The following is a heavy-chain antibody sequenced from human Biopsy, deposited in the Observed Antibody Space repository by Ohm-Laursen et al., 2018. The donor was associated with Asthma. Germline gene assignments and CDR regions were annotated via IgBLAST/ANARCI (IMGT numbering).Heavy chain of an antibody. D-gene: IGHD4-17*01. V-gene: IGHV4-61*01. CDR2: TYYSGST. J-gene: IGHJ5*02. CDR3: ARTTYGDDGFDP. Sequence: SDTLSLTCTVSGGSVSSGSYYWSWIRQPPGKGLEWIGYTYYSGSTYYNPSLKSRVSISLDTSKNQFSLSLTSVTAADTAVYYCARTTYGDDGFDPWGQGTLVTVSS. CDR1: GGSVSSGSYY.